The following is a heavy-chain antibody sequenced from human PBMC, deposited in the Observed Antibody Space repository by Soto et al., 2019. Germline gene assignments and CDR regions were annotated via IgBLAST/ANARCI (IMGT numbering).Heavy chain of an antibody. V-gene: IGHV4-31*03. CDR2: IYYSGST. CDR1: GGSISSGGYY. D-gene: IGHD6-6*01. CDR3: ARASIAARPGNWFDP. J-gene: IGHJ5*02. Sequence: SETLSLTCTVSGGSISSGGYYWSWIRQHPGKGLEWIGYIYYSGSTYYNPSPKSRVTISVDTSKNQFSLKLSSVTAADTAVYYCARASIAARPGNWFDPWGQGTLVTVSS.